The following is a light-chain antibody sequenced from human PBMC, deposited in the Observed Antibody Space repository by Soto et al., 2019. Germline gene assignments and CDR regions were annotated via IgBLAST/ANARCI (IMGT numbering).Light chain of an antibody. Sequence: QSVLTQPASVSGSPGQSITISCTGTSSDVGGYNYVSWYQQHPDKAPKLMIYDVSKRPSGVSDRFSGSKSGNTASLTISGLQAEDEADYYCYSYAGSSYVFGTGTKVTVL. V-gene: IGLV2-14*01. CDR2: DVS. CDR3: YSYAGSSYV. CDR1: SSDVGGYNY. J-gene: IGLJ1*01.